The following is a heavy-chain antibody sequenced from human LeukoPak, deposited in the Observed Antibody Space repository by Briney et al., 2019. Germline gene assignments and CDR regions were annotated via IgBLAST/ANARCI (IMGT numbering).Heavy chain of an antibody. V-gene: IGHV3-33*01. Sequence: GGALRLSSAASRFTFSIYGVHWVRQAPGKGLEWVAVIWYDGSNKYYADSVKGRFTISRDNSKNTLYLQMNSRRAEDTAVYYCARADTFDYWGQGTLVTVSS. D-gene: IGHD5-18*01. CDR3: ARADTFDY. CDR1: RFTFSIYG. CDR2: IWYDGSNK. J-gene: IGHJ4*02.